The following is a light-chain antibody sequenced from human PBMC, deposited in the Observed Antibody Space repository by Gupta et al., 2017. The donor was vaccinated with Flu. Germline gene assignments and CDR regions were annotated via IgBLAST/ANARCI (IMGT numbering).Light chain of an antibody. Sequence: NFILTQPHSVSESPGKTVTIPCTRSSGNLASNYVQWYQQRPGSSPTTVIYENYQRPSGVPDRFSASIDSASNSASLTISGLKTEDEADYYCQSFGGRWVFGGGTKLTVL. CDR3: QSFGGRWV. J-gene: IGLJ3*02. CDR2: ENY. CDR1: SGNLASNY. V-gene: IGLV6-57*01.